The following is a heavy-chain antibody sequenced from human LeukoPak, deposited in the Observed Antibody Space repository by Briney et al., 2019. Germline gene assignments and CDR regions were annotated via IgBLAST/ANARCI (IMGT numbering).Heavy chain of an antibody. V-gene: IGHV3-74*01. D-gene: IGHD6-13*01. CDR3: ARGSVGAAGIRRYFDY. CDR2: INSDGSST. J-gene: IGHJ4*02. Sequence: GGSLRLSCAASGFTFSSYWMHWVRQAPGKGLVWVSRINSDGSSTSYADSVKGRFTISRDNSKNTLYLQMNSLRAEDTAVYYCARGSVGAAGIRRYFDYWGQGTLVTVSS. CDR1: GFTFSSYW.